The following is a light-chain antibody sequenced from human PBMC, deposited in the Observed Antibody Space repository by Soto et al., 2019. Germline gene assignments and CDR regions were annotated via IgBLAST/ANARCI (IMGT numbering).Light chain of an antibody. V-gene: IGLV2-14*01. CDR3: TSYTSNTALV. CDR2: EVT. CDR1: SSDIGSHDY. Sequence: LTQPASVSGSPGQSITISCTGTSSDIGSHDYVSWYQHHPGKAPNLIIYEVTNRPSGVSDRFSGSKSGSTASLTISGLQAEDEADYHCTSYTSNTALVFGTGTKVTVL. J-gene: IGLJ1*01.